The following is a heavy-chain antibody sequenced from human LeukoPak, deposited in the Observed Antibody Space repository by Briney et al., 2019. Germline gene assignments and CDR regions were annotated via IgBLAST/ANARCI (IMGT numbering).Heavy chain of an antibody. J-gene: IGHJ4*02. V-gene: IGHV3-33*06. Sequence: GGSLRLSCAASGLTFRLYGMHWVRQAPGKGLEWVAVILNDGSNQYYADSVKGRFTVSRDNSKNTVFLQVNSLRADDTAVYYCAKAYGGAATGTFDSWGQGTLVTVSS. CDR3: AKAYGGAATGTFDS. D-gene: IGHD6-13*01. CDR2: ILNDGSNQ. CDR1: GLTFRLYG.